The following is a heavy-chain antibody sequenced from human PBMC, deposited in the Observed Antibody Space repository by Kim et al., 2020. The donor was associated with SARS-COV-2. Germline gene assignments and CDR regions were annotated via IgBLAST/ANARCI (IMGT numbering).Heavy chain of an antibody. CDR3: ATVQGYVDGSGSYYPHYFDY. D-gene: IGHD3-10*01. J-gene: IGHJ4*02. V-gene: IGHV3-7*01. CDR1: GFTFSRYW. CDR2: IKEDGSEK. Sequence: GGSLRLSCAASGFTFSRYWMSWVRQAPGKGLEWVANIKEDGSEKYYADSVKGRFTISRDNAKNSLYLQMNSLRAEDTAVYYCATVQGYVDGSGSYYPHYFDYWAQGTLVPASS.